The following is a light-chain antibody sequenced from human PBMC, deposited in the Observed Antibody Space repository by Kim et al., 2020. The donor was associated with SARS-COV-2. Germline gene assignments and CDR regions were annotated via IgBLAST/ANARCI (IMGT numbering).Light chain of an antibody. V-gene: IGLV2-23*02. CDR1: SSDVGSDNL. J-gene: IGLJ1*01. CDR3: CSYAGSSTYV. Sequence: GQSITISCTRTSSDVGSDNLVSWYQQHPGKAPKLMIYEVSKRPSGISDRCSGSKSGDKASLTISGLQAEDEADYYCCSYAGSSTYVFGTGTKVTVL. CDR2: EVS.